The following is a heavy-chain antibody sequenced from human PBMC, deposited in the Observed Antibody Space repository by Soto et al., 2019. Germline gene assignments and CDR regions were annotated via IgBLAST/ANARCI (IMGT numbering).Heavy chain of an antibody. Sequence: SQTLSLTCAIPGNSVSTNSVAWNWIRQSPSRGLEWLGRTYFRSTWFNEYASSVKGRITISPVTSKNHFSLQLNSVTPDDSAVYYCARDKRALAGYYFDYWGQGTPVTVSS. J-gene: IGHJ4*02. CDR2: TYFRSTWFN. CDR3: ARDKRALAGYYFDY. V-gene: IGHV6-1*01. D-gene: IGHD6-19*01. CDR1: GNSVSTNSVA.